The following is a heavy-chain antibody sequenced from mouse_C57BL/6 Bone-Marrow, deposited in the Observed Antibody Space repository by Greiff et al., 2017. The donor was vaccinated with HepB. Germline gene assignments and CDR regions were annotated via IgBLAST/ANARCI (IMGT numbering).Heavy chain of an antibody. J-gene: IGHJ1*03. CDR3: AREYYGSSYWYFDV. CDR1: GYTFTSYD. V-gene: IGHV1-85*01. CDR2: IYPRDGST. D-gene: IGHD1-1*01. Sequence: VKLMESGPELVKPGASVKLSCKASGYTFTSYDINWVKQRPGQGLEWIGWIYPRDGSTKYNEKFKGKATLTVDTSSSTAYMELHSLTSEDSAVYFCAREYYGSSYWYFDVWGTGTTVTVSS.